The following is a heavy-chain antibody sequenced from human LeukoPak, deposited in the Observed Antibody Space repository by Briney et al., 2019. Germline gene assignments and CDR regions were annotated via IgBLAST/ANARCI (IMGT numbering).Heavy chain of an antibody. CDR3: ARHSLTGDVDYYGSGSYYAGYYFDY. Sequence: GESLKISCKGSGHSFTSYWIGWVRQMPGEGLEWMGIIYPGDSDTRYSPSFQGQVTISADKSISTAYLQWSSLKASDTAMYYCARHSLTGDVDYYGSGSYYAGYYFDYWGQGTLVTVSS. V-gene: IGHV5-51*01. CDR1: GHSFTSYW. J-gene: IGHJ4*02. CDR2: IYPGDSDT. D-gene: IGHD3-10*01.